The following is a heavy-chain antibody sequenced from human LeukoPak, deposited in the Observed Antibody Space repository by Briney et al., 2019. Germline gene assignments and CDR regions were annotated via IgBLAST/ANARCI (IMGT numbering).Heavy chain of an antibody. CDR3: AREIFGSGSYPDS. CDR1: GFSFDTYA. Sequence: GGSLRLSCAASGFSFDTYAMHWVRQAPGQGLEWVALIWHDGSHKFYSNSVRGQFTISRDNSKNTVYLQMNNLRPDDTAVYYCAREIFGSGSYPDSWGQGTLVTVSS. J-gene: IGHJ4*02. CDR2: IWHDGSHK. D-gene: IGHD3-10*01. V-gene: IGHV3-33*01.